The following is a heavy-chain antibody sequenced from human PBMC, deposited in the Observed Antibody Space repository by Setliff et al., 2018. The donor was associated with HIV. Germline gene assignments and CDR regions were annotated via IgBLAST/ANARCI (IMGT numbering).Heavy chain of an antibody. CDR1: GESFTDYF. D-gene: IGHD2-2*01. Sequence: SETLSLTCAVYGESFTDYFWTWIRQSPGKGLEWLGEINHSGSTNYNSSLQSRVTISVDTSKNQFSLRVNSVTAADTALYYCARAMQQQLEAFDIWGQGTMVTVSS. CDR3: ARAMQQQLEAFDI. CDR2: INHSGST. V-gene: IGHV4-34*01. J-gene: IGHJ3*02.